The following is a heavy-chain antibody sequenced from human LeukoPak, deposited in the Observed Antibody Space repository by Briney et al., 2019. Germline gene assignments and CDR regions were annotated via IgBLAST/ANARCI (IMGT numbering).Heavy chain of an antibody. V-gene: IGHV1-69*01. D-gene: IGHD6-6*01. CDR2: IIPIFGTA. CDR1: GGTFSSYA. J-gene: IGHJ5*02. Sequence: GASVKVSCKASGGTFSSYAISWVRRAPGQGLEWMGGIIPIFGTANYAQKFQGRVTITADESTSTAYMELSSLRSEDTAVYYCARDQGHRYSSSLKWFDPWGQGTLVTVSS. CDR3: ARDQGHRYSSSLKWFDP.